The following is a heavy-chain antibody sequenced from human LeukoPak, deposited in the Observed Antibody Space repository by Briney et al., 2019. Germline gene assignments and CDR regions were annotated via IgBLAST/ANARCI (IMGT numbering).Heavy chain of an antibody. J-gene: IGHJ4*02. CDR1: GGSISSGDYY. D-gene: IGHD3-10*01. CDR2: IYYSGST. V-gene: IGHV4-30-4*01. CDR3: ARGIYGSGSYYNG. Sequence: SETLSLTCTVSGGSISSGDYYWSWIRQPPGKGLEWIGYIYYSGSTYYNPSLKSRVTISVDTSKNQFSLKLGSVTAADTAVYYCARGIYGSGSYYNGWGQGTLVTVSS.